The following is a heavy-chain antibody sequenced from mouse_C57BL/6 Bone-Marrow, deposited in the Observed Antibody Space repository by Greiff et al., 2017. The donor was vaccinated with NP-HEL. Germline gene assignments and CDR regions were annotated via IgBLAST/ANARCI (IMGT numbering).Heavy chain of an antibody. CDR2: ISSGGSST. CDR3: ARQGSSPDY. V-gene: IGHV5-6*02. D-gene: IGHD1-1*01. CDR1: GFTFSSYG. Sequence: DVMLVESGGDLVKPGGSLKLSCAASGFTFSSYGMSWVRQTPDKRLEWVATISSGGSSTYYPDTVKGRFTISRDNAKNTLYLQMSSLKSEDTAMYYCARQGSSPDYWGQGTTLTVSS. J-gene: IGHJ2*01.